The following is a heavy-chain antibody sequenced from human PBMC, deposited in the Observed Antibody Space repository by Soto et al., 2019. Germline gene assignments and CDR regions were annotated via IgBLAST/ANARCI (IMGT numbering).Heavy chain of an antibody. Sequence: SETLSLTCTVSGGSISSYYWSWIRQPPGKGLEWIGYIYYSGSTNYNPSLKSRVTISVDTSKNQFSLKLSSVTAADTAVYYCARHVYSGYDGYSGAFDIWGQGTMVTVSS. D-gene: IGHD5-12*01. CDR1: GGSISSYY. CDR3: ARHVYSGYDGYSGAFDI. J-gene: IGHJ3*02. V-gene: IGHV4-59*08. CDR2: IYYSGST.